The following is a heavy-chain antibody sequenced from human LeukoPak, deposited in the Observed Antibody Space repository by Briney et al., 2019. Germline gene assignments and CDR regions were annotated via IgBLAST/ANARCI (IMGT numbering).Heavy chain of an antibody. CDR3: ARIGGYSYGPRYYYGMDV. J-gene: IGHJ6*02. Sequence: ESGPALVKPTQTLTLTCTFSGFSLSTSGMCVSWIRQPPGKALEWLVLIDWDDDKDYSTSLKTRLTISKDTSKNQVVLTMTNMDPVDTATYYCARIGGYSYGPRYYYGMDVWGQGTTVTVSS. V-gene: IGHV2-70*01. CDR2: IDWDDDK. CDR1: GFSLSTSGMC. D-gene: IGHD5-18*01.